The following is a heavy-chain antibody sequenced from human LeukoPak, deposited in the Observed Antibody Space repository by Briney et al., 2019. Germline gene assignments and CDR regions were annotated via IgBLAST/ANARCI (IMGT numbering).Heavy chain of an antibody. CDR2: IIPILGIA. Sequence: GASVKVSCKASGGTFSSYAISWVRQAPGQGLEWMGRIIPILGIANYAQKFQGRVTITADKSTSTAYMELSSLRSEDTAVYYCATENRIAAAGSSFFDYWGQGTLVTVSS. CDR1: GGTFSSYA. J-gene: IGHJ4*02. V-gene: IGHV1-69*04. CDR3: ATENRIAAAGSSFFDY. D-gene: IGHD6-13*01.